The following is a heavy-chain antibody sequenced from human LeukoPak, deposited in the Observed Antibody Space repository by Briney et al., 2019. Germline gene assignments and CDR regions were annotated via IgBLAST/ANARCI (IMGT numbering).Heavy chain of an antibody. J-gene: IGHJ3*02. CDR1: GGSISSGDYY. D-gene: IGHD2-2*01. Sequence: SETLSLTCTVSGGSISSGDYYWSWIRQPPGKGLEWIGYIYYSGSTYYNPSLKSRVTISVDTSKNQFSLKLSSVTAADTAVYYCARYCSSTSCYLDAFDIWGQGTMVTVSS. CDR3: ARYCSSTSCYLDAFDI. V-gene: IGHV4-30-4*01. CDR2: IYYSGST.